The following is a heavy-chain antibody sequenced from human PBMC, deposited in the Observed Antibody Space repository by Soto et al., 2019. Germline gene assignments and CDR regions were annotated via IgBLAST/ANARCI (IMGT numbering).Heavy chain of an antibody. CDR1: GFTFSSYG. D-gene: IGHD1-26*01. CDR3: ASVAWVFDF. Sequence: GGSLRLSCAASGFTFSSYGMHWVRQAPGKGLEWISYITPTSSTIHYADSVKGRFTISRDNAKNSLYLQMNSLTDEDSAIYYCASVAWVFDFWGQGTPVTVSS. V-gene: IGHV3-48*02. J-gene: IGHJ4*02. CDR2: ITPTSSTI.